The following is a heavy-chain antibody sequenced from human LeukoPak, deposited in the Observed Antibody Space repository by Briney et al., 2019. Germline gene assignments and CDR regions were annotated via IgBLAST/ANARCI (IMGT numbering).Heavy chain of an antibody. CDR2: IYYSGST. Sequence: SETLSLTCAVDGGSFSGYYWSWIRQHPGKGLEWIGYIYYSGSTYYNPSLRSRVTISVDTSKNQFSLKLSSVTAADTAVYYCARAGSTYYDFWSGYYLDYWGQGTLVTVSS. V-gene: IGHV4-31*11. D-gene: IGHD3-3*01. J-gene: IGHJ4*02. CDR1: GGSFSGYY. CDR3: ARAGSTYYDFWSGYYLDY.